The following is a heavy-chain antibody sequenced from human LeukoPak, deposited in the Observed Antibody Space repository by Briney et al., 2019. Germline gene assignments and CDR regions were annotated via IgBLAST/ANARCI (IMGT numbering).Heavy chain of an antibody. J-gene: IGHJ6*02. Sequence: SVNVSCKASGFTFTSSAMQWVRQAPGQGLEWMGGIIPIFGTANYAQKFQGRVTITADESTSTAYMELSSLRSEDTAVYYCARDRIEMATFDCMDVWGQGTTVTVSS. D-gene: IGHD5-24*01. CDR1: GFTFTSSA. CDR3: ARDRIEMATFDCMDV. CDR2: IIPIFGTA. V-gene: IGHV1-69*13.